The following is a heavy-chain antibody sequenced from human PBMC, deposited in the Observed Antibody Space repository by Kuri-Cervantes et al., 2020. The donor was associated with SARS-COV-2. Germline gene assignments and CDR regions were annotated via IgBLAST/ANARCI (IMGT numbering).Heavy chain of an antibody. V-gene: IGHV1-2*02. Sequence: ASVKVSCKASGYTFTGYYMHWVRQAPGQGLEWMGWINPNSGGTNYAQKFQGRVTMTEDTSTDTAYMELSSLRPEDTAVYYCATNALLLWGKGTTVTVSS. CDR1: GYTFTGYY. CDR2: INPNSGGT. CDR3: ATNALLL. J-gene: IGHJ6*04. D-gene: IGHD3-22*01.